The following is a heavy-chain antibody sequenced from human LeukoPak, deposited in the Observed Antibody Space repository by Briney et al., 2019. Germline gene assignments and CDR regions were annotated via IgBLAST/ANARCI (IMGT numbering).Heavy chain of an antibody. D-gene: IGHD3/OR15-3a*01. CDR3: ARFSTGYYSHFDS. CDR1: GYSFTIHW. J-gene: IGHJ4*02. Sequence: GESLKISCKTSGYSFTIHWIAWVRQMPGKGLEWMGTIYPSDSDTRYSPSFQGQVTISADESISTAFLQWSSLKASDTAMYYCARFSTGYYSHFDSWGQGTLVTVSS. CDR2: IYPSDSDT. V-gene: IGHV5-51*01.